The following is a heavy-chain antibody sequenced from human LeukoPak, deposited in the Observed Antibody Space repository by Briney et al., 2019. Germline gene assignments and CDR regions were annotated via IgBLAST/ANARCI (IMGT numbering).Heavy chain of an antibody. CDR1: GFNFDNFA. CDR2: ISHDARTK. Sequence: GGSLRLSCVVSGFNFDNFAMHWVRQPLGKGLEWVAVISHDARTKYYADSMKGRITISRDNSKNTLFLQMNNLRTEDTAVYFCARPSPPGDGYNPPDHWGQGTLVTVSS. J-gene: IGHJ5*02. V-gene: IGHV3-30*04. CDR3: ARPSPPGDGYNPPDH. D-gene: IGHD5-24*01.